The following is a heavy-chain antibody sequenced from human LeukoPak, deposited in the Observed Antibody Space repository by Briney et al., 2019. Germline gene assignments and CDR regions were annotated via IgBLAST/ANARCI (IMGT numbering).Heavy chain of an antibody. Sequence: PGGSLRLSCAASGFTFSSFAMSWVRQAPGKGLEWVSGIRDRGGDTFLADSVKGRFTISRDSSKNTLYLQMNNLRAEDTAKYYCASASPANDYWGQGTVVTVSS. CDR3: ASASPANDY. CDR2: IRDRGGDT. V-gene: IGHV3-23*01. J-gene: IGHJ4*02. D-gene: IGHD2-2*01. CDR1: GFTFSSFA.